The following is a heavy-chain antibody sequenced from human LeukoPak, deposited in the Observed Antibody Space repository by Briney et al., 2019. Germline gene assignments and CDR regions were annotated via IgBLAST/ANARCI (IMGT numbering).Heavy chain of an antibody. CDR3: AAATKGGDTAYYYGMDV. Sequence: SVKVSCKASGFTFASSAMQWVRQARGQRLEWIGWIVVGSGNTNYAQKFQERVTITRDMSTSTAYMELSSPRSEDTAVYYCAAATKGGDTAYYYGMDVWGQGTTVTVSS. V-gene: IGHV1-58*02. CDR1: GFTFASSA. J-gene: IGHJ6*02. D-gene: IGHD1/OR15-1a*01. CDR2: IVVGSGNT.